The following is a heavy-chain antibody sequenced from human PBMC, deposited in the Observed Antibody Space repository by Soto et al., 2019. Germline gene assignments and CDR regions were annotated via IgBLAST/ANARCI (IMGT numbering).Heavy chain of an antibody. CDR2: VSTYKGVT. CDR3: ARGSPDYFYANRGYYSSSSFDF. CDR1: GYTFTNYG. D-gene: IGHD3-22*01. J-gene: IGHJ4*02. Sequence: QVQLKQSGGEVKKPGASVRVSCQTSGYTFTNYGLNWVRQAPGQGLEWLGWVSTYKGVTKYAQKFQGRVSLTTERSTPTVYLELGSLRSDDTAVYYCARGSPDYFYANRGYYSSSSFDFWGQGTLVTVSS. V-gene: IGHV1-18*01.